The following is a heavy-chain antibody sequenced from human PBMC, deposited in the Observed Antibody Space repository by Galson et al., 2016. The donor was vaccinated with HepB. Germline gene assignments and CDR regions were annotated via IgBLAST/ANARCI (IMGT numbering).Heavy chain of an antibody. D-gene: IGHD2-15*01. CDR3: VRGVFYTSGGQAYSGSFED. V-gene: IGHV1-69*13. CDR1: GHTFTTYY. J-gene: IGHJ4*02. Sequence: SVKVSCKASGHTFTTYYMHWVRQAPGQGLEWMGGIIPIFGTPKYAQKFQGRVTITADESTSTAYMELSSLRSEDTAVYYCVRGVFYTSGGQAYSGSFEDWGQGTLATVSS. CDR2: IIPIFGTP.